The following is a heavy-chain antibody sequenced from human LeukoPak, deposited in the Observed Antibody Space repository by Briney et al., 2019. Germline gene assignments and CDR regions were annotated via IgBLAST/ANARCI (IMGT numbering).Heavy chain of an antibody. CDR1: GFTFSSYG. V-gene: IGHV3-30*18. CDR2: ISYNRSNK. CDR3: AKDRPYGYYDSSGLLDY. Sequence: GGSLRLSSAASGFTFSSYGMHWVRQAPGKGLEWVSVISYNRSNKYYADSVKGRFTISRDNSKNTLYLQMNSLRAEDTAVYYCAKDRPYGYYDSSGLLDYWGQPTVV. J-gene: IGHJ4*02. D-gene: IGHD3-22*01.